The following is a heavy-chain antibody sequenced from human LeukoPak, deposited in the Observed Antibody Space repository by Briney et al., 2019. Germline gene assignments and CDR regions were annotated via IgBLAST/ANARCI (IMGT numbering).Heavy chain of an antibody. J-gene: IGHJ4*02. CDR3: AKAEGYDILTGLDY. CDR2: IGASGGST. CDR1: GFTFSSYA. Sequence: AGSLRLSYATSGFTFSSYAMSWVRQAPGKGLEWVSGIGASGGSTYYADSVKGRFTISRDNSKNTPYLQMNSLRTEDTAVYYCAKAEGYDILTGLDYWGQGTLVTVSS. D-gene: IGHD3-9*01. V-gene: IGHV3-23*01.